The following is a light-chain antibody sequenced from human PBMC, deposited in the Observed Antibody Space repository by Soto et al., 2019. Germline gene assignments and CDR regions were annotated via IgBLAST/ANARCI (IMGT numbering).Light chain of an antibody. V-gene: IGKV1-27*01. CDR2: AAS. CDR1: QGISNY. J-gene: IGKJ3*01. Sequence: DIQMTQSPSSLSASVGDRVTITCRASQGISNYLAWYQQKPGKVPKVLIFAASTLQSGVPSRFSGSGSGTYFTLTISSLQPEDVATYYCQKFNSATFTFGPGTKVDIK. CDR3: QKFNSATFT.